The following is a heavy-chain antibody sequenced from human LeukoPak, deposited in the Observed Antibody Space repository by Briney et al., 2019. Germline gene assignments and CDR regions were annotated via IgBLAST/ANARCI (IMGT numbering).Heavy chain of an antibody. Sequence: GGSLRLSCGASGFTLSSYSMDWVRQAPGKGLEWVSHTNSGSSSIYYADSVKGRFTISRDNAGNSLYLQMNSLRAADTAVYYCARVLLERPGIDSFDIWGQGTMVTVSS. CDR1: GFTLSSYS. CDR2: TNSGSSSI. D-gene: IGHD1-1*01. V-gene: IGHV3-48*01. CDR3: ARVLLERPGIDSFDI. J-gene: IGHJ3*02.